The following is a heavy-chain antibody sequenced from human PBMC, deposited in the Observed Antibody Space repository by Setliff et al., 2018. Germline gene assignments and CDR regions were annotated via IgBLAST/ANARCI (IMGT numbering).Heavy chain of an antibody. Sequence: PSETLSLTCTDSGASIRTSTFYWGWIRQPPGKGLEWIGRLAYSGSTYYNPSLRSRVTISLDTYKNQFSLKLRSFSAADTAVYYFARDFELLDNYDIRAVFLDNGGQGTLVTASS. V-gene: IGHV4-39*07. D-gene: IGHD3-22*01. CDR2: LAYSGST. J-gene: IGHJ4*02. CDR3: ARDFELLDNYDIRAVFLDN. CDR1: GASIRTSTFY.